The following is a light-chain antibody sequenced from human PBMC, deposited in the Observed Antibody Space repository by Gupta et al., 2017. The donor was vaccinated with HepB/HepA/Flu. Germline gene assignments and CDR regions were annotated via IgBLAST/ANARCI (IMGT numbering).Light chain of an antibody. Sequence: QSALTQPPSVSGSPGQSVTISCPGTSSDIGTYNRVSWYQQPPGTAPKLMIYEVTHRPSGVPDRFSGSKSGNTASLTISGLQAEDEADYYCSSYTMSRTVIFGGGTRLTVL. CDR3: SSYTMSRTVI. J-gene: IGLJ2*01. V-gene: IGLV2-18*02. CDR1: SSDIGTYNR. CDR2: EVT.